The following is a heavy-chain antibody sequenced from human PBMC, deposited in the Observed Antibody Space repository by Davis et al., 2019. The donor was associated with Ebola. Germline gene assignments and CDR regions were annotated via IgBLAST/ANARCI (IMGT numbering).Heavy chain of an antibody. D-gene: IGHD3-22*01. Sequence: GGSLRLSCAASGFTFSNAWMNWVRQAPGKGLEWVSYISSSGSTIYYADSVKGRFTISRDNAKNSLYLQMNSLRAEDTAVYYCARDAYYYDSSGYYGTYVSWGQGTLVTVSS. CDR3: ARDAYYYDSSGYYGTYVS. CDR2: ISSSGSTI. J-gene: IGHJ4*02. CDR1: GFTFSNAW. V-gene: IGHV3-48*04.